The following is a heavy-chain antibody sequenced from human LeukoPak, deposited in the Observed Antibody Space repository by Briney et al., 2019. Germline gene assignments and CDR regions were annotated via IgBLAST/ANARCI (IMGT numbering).Heavy chain of an antibody. J-gene: IGHJ4*02. Sequence: SSVKVSCKASGGTFSSYAISWVRQAPGQGLEWMGGIIPIFGTANYAQKFQGRVTITTDESTSTAYMELSSPRSEDTAVYYCAMWQQWLVTGCYWGQGTLVTVSS. V-gene: IGHV1-69*05. D-gene: IGHD6-19*01. CDR2: IIPIFGTA. CDR1: GGTFSSYA. CDR3: AMWQQWLVTGCY.